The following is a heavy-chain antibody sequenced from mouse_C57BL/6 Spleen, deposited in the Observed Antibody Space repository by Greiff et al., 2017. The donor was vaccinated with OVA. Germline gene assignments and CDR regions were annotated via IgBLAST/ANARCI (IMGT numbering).Heavy chain of an antibody. CDR3: ARLDDYDFDY. CDR2: INPNNGGT. CDR1: GYTFTDYY. D-gene: IGHD2-4*01. J-gene: IGHJ2*01. V-gene: IGHV1-26*01. Sequence: EVQLQQSGPELVKPGASVKISCKASGYTFTDYYMNWVKQSHGKSLEWIGDINPNNGGTSYNQKFKGKATLTVDKSSSTAYMELRSLTSEDSAVYYCARLDDYDFDYWGQGTTLTVSS.